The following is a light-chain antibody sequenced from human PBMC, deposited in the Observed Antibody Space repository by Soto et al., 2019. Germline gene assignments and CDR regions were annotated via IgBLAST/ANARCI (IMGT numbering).Light chain of an antibody. CDR2: GAS. CDR1: QSVSSN. CDR3: QQYNGYPLT. Sequence: EIVMTQSPATLSVSPGERATLSCRASQSVSSNLAWYQQKPGQAPRLLIYGASTRATGIPARFSGSGSGTEFTLTISSLQSEDFATYYCQQYNGYPLTFGGGTKVEFK. V-gene: IGKV3-15*01. J-gene: IGKJ4*01.